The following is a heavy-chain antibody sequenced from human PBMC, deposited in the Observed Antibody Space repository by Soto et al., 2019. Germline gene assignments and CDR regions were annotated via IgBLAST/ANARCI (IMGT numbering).Heavy chain of an antibody. V-gene: IGHV3-33*01. CDR1: GFTFSSYG. J-gene: IGHJ4*02. CDR2: IWYDGSNK. Sequence: GGSLRLSCAASGFTFSSYGMHWVRQAPGKGLEWVAVIWYDGSNKYYADSVKGRFTISRDNSKNTLYLQMNSLRAEDTAVYYCARDSSGYQPQYWGQGTLVTVS. CDR3: ARDSSGYQPQY. D-gene: IGHD3-22*01.